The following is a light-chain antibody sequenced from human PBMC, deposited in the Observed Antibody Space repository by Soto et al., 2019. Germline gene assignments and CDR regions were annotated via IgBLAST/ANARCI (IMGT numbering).Light chain of an antibody. V-gene: IGKV3-15*01. Sequence: EIVMTQSPATLSVSLGERATLSCRASQSVSTNLAWYQQKPGQAPRLLIYGASARATGFPARFSGSGSGTEFTLTISSLQSEDFEVYYCQQYNNWPFTFGPGTKVDIK. CDR1: QSVSTN. J-gene: IGKJ3*01. CDR2: GAS. CDR3: QQYNNWPFT.